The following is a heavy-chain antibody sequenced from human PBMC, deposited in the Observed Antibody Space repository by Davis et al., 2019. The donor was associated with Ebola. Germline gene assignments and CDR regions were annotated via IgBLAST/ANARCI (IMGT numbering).Heavy chain of an antibody. CDR2: ISSDGAT. V-gene: IGHV4-39*01. CDR1: GASISSSPYF. CDR3: ARLTSP. Sequence: GSLRLSCTVSGASISSSPYFWGWVRQPPGKGLEWIGSISSDGATYNNPSLQSQFTMSLDTSKNQFSLTVTSVTAADTAMYYCARLTSPWGQGILVTVSS. D-gene: IGHD2-2*01. J-gene: IGHJ5*02.